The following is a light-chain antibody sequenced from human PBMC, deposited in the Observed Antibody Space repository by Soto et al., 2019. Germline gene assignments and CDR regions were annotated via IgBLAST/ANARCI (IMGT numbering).Light chain of an antibody. CDR2: GAS. V-gene: IGKV3-20*01. CDR3: QQYGSSPPLA. J-gene: IGKJ4*01. Sequence: EIVLTQSPSTLSLSPGERATLSCRASQSVSSSYFAWYQQKPGPAPRLLIYGASSRATGIPDRFRCSGSGTDFTLTISRRELEAFAVDYCQQYGSSPPLAFGGGTKVEIK. CDR1: QSVSSSY.